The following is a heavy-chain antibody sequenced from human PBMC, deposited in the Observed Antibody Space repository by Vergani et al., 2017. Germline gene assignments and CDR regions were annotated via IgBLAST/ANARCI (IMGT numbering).Heavy chain of an antibody. CDR1: GFTFSDYY. V-gene: IGHV3-11*01. D-gene: IGHD3-16*01. CDR2: ISSSGSTI. CDR3: ARVRRNSRQREGGNWCEP. J-gene: IGHJ5*02. Sequence: QVQLVESGGGLVKPGGSLRLSCAASGFTFSDYYMSWIRQAPGKGLEWVSYISSSGSTIYYADSVKGRFTISRDNAKNSLYVERNSLRAEDTAGYDCARVRRNSRQREGGNWCEPWGQGTLGTVSS.